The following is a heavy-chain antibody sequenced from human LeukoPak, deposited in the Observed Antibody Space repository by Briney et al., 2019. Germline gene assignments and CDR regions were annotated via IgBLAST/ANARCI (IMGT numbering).Heavy chain of an antibody. J-gene: IGHJ4*02. CDR2: ISSSSSTI. V-gene: IGHV3-48*01. CDR3: ARVKGGDPGSGDY. CDR1: GFTFSSYS. Sequence: GGSLRLSCAASGFTFSSYSMNWVRQAPGKGLEWVSYISSSSSTIYYADSVKGRFTISRDNAKNSLYLQMNSLRAEDTAVYYCARVKGGDPGSGDYWGQGTLVTVSS. D-gene: IGHD3-3*01.